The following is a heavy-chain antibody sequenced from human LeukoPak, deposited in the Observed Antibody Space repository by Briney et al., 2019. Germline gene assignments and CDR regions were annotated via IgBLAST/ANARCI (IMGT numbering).Heavy chain of an antibody. J-gene: IGHJ4*02. V-gene: IGHV3-21*01. CDR2: ISSSSSYI. CDR3: AREGRGYSYGCVDY. Sequence: PGGSLRLSCAASGFTFSSYSMNWVRQAPGKGLEWVSSISSSSSYIYYADSVKGRFTISRDNAKNSLYLQMNSLRAEDTAVYYCAREGRGYSYGCVDYWGQGTLVTVSS. D-gene: IGHD5-18*01. CDR1: GFTFSSYS.